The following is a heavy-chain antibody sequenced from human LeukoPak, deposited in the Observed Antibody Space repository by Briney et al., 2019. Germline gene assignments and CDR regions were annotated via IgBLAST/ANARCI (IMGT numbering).Heavy chain of an antibody. J-gene: IGHJ5*02. CDR3: ARGTTMVRGVIINFTPSYNWFDP. Sequence: ASVKVPCKASGYTFTSYTIHWVRQAPGQRLEWMGWINAGNGNTKYSQNFQGRVTITRDTSASTAYMELSSLRSEDTAVYYCARGTTMVRGVIINFTPSYNWFDPWGQGTLVTVSS. CDR2: INAGNGNT. V-gene: IGHV1-3*01. CDR1: GYTFTSYT. D-gene: IGHD3-10*01.